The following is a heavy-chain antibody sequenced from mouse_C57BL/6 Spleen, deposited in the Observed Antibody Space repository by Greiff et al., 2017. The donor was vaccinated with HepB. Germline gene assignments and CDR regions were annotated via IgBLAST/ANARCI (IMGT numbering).Heavy chain of an antibody. D-gene: IGHD1-1*01. CDR3: TRCRSSYERYFDV. J-gene: IGHJ1*03. CDR1: GYTFTDYE. CDR2: IDPETGGT. V-gene: IGHV1-15*01. Sequence: VQLQQSGAELVRPGASVTLSCKASGYTFTDYEMHWVKQTPVHGLEWIGAIDPETGGTAYNQKFKGKAILTADKSSSTAYMELRSLTSEDSAFYYCTRCRSSYERYFDVWGTGTTVTVSS.